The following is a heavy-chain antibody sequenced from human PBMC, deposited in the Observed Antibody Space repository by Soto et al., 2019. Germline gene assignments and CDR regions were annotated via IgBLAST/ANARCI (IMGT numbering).Heavy chain of an antibody. J-gene: IGHJ4*02. CDR1: GFTFSNAW. D-gene: IGHD2-15*01. CDR2: IKSKTDGGTT. Sequence: GGSLRLSCAASGFTFSNAWMSWVRQAPGKGLEWVGRIKSKTDGGTTDYAAPVKGRFTISRDDSKNTLYLQMNSLKTEDTAVYYCTTAVGWELPIDYWGQGTLVTVSS. V-gene: IGHV3-15*01. CDR3: TTAVGWELPIDY.